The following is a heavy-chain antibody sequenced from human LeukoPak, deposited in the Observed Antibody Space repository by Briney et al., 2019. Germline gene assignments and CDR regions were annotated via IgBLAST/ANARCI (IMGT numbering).Heavy chain of an antibody. CDR2: ICDSGATT. CDR3: AKHSYRVDSFTDY. Sequence: GGSLRLSCAASGFTFSTYAMSWVRQAPGKGLEWVSGICDSGATTYYADSVKGRFTISRDNSKNTLYLQTNSLRAEDTAVYYCAKHSYRVDSFTDYWGQGPLVTVSS. V-gene: IGHV3-23*01. D-gene: IGHD5-12*01. J-gene: IGHJ4*02. CDR1: GFTFSTYA.